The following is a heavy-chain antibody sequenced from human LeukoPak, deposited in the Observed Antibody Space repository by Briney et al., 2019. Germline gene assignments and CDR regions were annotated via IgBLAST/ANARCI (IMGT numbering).Heavy chain of an antibody. J-gene: IGHJ3*02. CDR2: IYTSGST. CDR1: GGSISSGSYY. Sequence: SETLSLTCTVSGGSISSGSYYWSWIRQPAGKGLEWIGRIYTSGSTNYNPSLKSRVTISVDTSKNQFSLKLSSVTAADTAVYYCARDQGYYGEIRAFDIWGQGTMVTVSS. V-gene: IGHV4-61*02. CDR3: ARDQGYYGEIRAFDI. D-gene: IGHD3-10*01.